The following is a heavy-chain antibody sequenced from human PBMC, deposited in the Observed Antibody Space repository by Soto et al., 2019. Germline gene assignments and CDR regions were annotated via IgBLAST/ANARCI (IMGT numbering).Heavy chain of an antibody. CDR1: GDTFSNYV. Sequence: QVQLVQSGADVKQPGSSVKVACKVSGDTFSNYVINWVRQAPGQGLEWMGAIVPIFRTANYAQKFKGRVTITADEFTITAYMELSGLRSDDTATYYCARETSAPGTFREDASDIWGQGTLVTVSS. CDR2: IVPIFRTA. J-gene: IGHJ3*02. D-gene: IGHD6-13*01. CDR3: ARETSAPGTFREDASDI. V-gene: IGHV1-69*12.